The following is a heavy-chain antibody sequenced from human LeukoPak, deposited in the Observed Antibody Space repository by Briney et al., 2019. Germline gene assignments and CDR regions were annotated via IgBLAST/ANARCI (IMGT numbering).Heavy chain of an antibody. CDR1: GFTFSSYW. D-gene: IGHD6-19*01. CDR3: AKDFGIFRKYSSGWKDAFDI. V-gene: IGHV3-74*01. Sequence: PGGSLRLSCAVSGFTFSSYWMHWVRQAPGKGLVWVSHINSDGSSTNYADSVKGRFTVSRDDAKNTLYLQMNSLRAEDTAVYYCAKDFGIFRKYSSGWKDAFDIWGQGTMVTVSS. J-gene: IGHJ3*02. CDR2: INSDGSST.